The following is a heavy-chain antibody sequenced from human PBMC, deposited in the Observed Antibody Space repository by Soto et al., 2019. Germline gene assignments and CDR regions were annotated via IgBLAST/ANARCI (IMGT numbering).Heavy chain of an antibody. D-gene: IGHD2-21*01. CDR1: GFTFSSYA. Sequence: QVQLVESGGGVVQPGRSLRLSCAASGFTFSSYAMHWVLPAPGQRLEWVAVISYDGSNKYYADSVKGRITISRDNSKNSLYLQMNSLRSEDTAVYYCARDPYYSHFDYWGQVTLVTVAS. J-gene: IGHJ4*02. V-gene: IGHV3-30-3*01. CDR3: ARDPYYSHFDY. CDR2: ISYDGSNK.